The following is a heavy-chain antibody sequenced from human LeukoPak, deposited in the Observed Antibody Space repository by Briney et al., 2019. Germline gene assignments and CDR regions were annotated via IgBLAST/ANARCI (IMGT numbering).Heavy chain of an antibody. J-gene: IGHJ4*02. D-gene: IGHD3-9*01. CDR3: ARGGGLRYFDWSSPYYFDY. V-gene: IGHV1-2*02. CDR2: INPNSGGT. CDR1: GYTFTGYY. Sequence: ASVKVSCKAPGYTFTGYYMHWVRQAPGQGLEWMGWINPNSGGTNYAQKFQGGVTMTRDTSISTAYMELSRLRSDDTAVYYCARGGGLRYFDWSSPYYFDYWGQGTLVTVSS.